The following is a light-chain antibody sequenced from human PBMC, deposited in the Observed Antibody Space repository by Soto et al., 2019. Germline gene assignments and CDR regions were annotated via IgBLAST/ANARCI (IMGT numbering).Light chain of an antibody. J-gene: IGKJ1*01. V-gene: IGKV1-5*03. CDR1: QSISSW. CDR2: KAS. Sequence: DIQMTQSPSTLSASVGDRVTITCRASQSISSWLAWYQQKPGKAPKLLIYKASNLESGVPSRFSGSGSGTEFTLTISSPQPDDFATYYCQQYNSYWTFGQGTKVEIK. CDR3: QQYNSYWT.